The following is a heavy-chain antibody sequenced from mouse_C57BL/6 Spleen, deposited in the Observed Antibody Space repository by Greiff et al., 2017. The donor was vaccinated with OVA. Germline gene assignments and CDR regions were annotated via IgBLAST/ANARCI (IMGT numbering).Heavy chain of an antibody. V-gene: IGHV1-82*01. CDR2: IYPGDGDP. CDR1: GYAFSSSW. J-gene: IGHJ4*01. CDR3: ASYSNFYAMDY. D-gene: IGHD2-5*01. Sequence: VQLQESGPELVKPGASVKISCKASGYAFSSSWMNWVKQRPGKGLEWIGRIYPGDGDPNYNGKFKGKATLTADKSSSTAYMQLSSLTSEDSAVYFCASYSNFYAMDYWGQGTSVTVSS.